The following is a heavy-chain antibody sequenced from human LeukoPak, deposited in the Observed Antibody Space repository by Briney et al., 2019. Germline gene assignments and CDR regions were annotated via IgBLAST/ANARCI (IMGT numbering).Heavy chain of an antibody. CDR3: ARADIVVVPAAIIRRTYYYGMDV. V-gene: IGHV3-11*01. D-gene: IGHD2-2*02. CDR1: GFTFSDYY. Sequence: GGSLRLSCAASGFTFSDYYMSWIRQAPGKGLEWVSYISSSGSTIYYADSVKGRFTISRDNAKNSLYLQMNSLRAEDTAVCYCARADIVVVPAAIIRRTYYYGMDVWGQGTTVTVSS. J-gene: IGHJ6*02. CDR2: ISSSGSTI.